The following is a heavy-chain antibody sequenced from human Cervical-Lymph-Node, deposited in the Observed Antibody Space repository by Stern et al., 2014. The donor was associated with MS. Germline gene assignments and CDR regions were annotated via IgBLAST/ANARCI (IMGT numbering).Heavy chain of an antibody. CDR2: IWYDGSNK. CDR1: GFTFSSYG. J-gene: IGHJ4*02. CDR3: ARDGRGARFGDLDY. D-gene: IGHD3-10*02. Sequence: QLVQSGGGVVQPGRSLRLSCAASGFTFSSYGMHWVRQAPGQGLEWVAVIWYDGSNKYYADSVKGRFTISRDNSKNTLYLQMNSLRAEDTAVYYCARDGRGARFGDLDYWGQGTLVTVSS. V-gene: IGHV3-33*01.